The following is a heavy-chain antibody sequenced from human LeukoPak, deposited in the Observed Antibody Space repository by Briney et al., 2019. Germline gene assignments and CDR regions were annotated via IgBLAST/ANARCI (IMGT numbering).Heavy chain of an antibody. J-gene: IGHJ5*02. V-gene: IGHV1-8*03. CDR3: ARSPPPDGDYEEWFDP. Sequence: ASVKVSCKASRYTFTSYDINWVRQATGQGLEWMGWMNPNSGNTGYAQKFQGRVTITRNTSIGTAYMELSSLRSEDTAVYYCARSPPPDGDYEEWFDPWGQGTLVTVSS. CDR1: RYTFTSYD. D-gene: IGHD4-17*01. CDR2: MNPNSGNT.